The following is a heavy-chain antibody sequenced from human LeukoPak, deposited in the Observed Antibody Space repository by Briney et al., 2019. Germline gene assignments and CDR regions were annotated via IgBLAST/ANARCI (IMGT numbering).Heavy chain of an antibody. CDR3: ARVGFSSSGLLDPFKRPDAFDI. D-gene: IGHD6-19*01. Sequence: SQTLSLTCTVSGGSISSGGYYWSWIRQHPGKGLEWIGYIYYSGSTYYNPSLKSRVTISVDTSKNQFSLKLSSVTAADTAVYYCARVGFSSSGLLDPFKRPDAFDIWGQGTMVTVSS. V-gene: IGHV4-31*03. J-gene: IGHJ3*02. CDR1: GGSISSGGYY. CDR2: IYYSGST.